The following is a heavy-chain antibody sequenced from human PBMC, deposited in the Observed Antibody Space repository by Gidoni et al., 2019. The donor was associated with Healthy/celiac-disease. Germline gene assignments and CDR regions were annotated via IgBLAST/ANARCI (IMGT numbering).Heavy chain of an antibody. D-gene: IGHD3-22*01. V-gene: IGHV3-30-3*01. J-gene: IGHJ4*02. CDR1: GFTFSSYA. Sequence: VQLVESGGGGVQPGRSLSLTCEASGFTFSSYAMTWVRQAPGKGLEWVAVISYDGSNKYYADSVKGRFTISRDNSKNTLYLQMNSLRAEDTAVYYCARGEEANYYDSSGIFDYWGQGTLVTVSS. CDR2: ISYDGSNK. CDR3: ARGEEANYYDSSGIFDY.